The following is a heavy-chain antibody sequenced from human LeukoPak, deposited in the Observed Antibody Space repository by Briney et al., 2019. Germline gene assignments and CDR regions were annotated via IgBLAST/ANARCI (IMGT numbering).Heavy chain of an antibody. CDR1: GFTLSDYY. D-gene: IGHD3-10*01. CDR2: ISSGGSTI. Sequence: GGSLRLSCAASGFTLSDYYMKWIRQAPGKGLEWVSYISSGGSTIYYADSVKGRFTISRDNTKNSLFLQMNSLRAEDTAVYYCARRISGSGSTTHRFDPWDQGTLVTVSS. V-gene: IGHV3-11*01. CDR3: ARRISGSGSTTHRFDP. J-gene: IGHJ5*02.